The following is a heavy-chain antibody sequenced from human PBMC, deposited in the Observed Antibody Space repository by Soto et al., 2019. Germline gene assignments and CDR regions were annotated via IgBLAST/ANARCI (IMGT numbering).Heavy chain of an antibody. D-gene: IGHD3-10*01. V-gene: IGHV4-59*01. Sequence: SETLSLTCTVSGGSISSYYWSWIRQPPGKGLEWIGYIYYSGSTNYNPSLKSRVTISVDTSKNQFSLKLSSVTAADTAVYYCARDYYGSGSYYTNWFDPWGQGTLVTVSS. J-gene: IGHJ5*02. CDR2: IYYSGST. CDR3: ARDYYGSGSYYTNWFDP. CDR1: GGSISSYY.